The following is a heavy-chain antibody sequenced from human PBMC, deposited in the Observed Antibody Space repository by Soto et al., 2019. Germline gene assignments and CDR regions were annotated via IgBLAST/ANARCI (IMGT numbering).Heavy chain of an antibody. CDR3: ARGSVVVAAFSNYYYYGMDV. V-gene: IGHV4-34*01. J-gene: IGHJ6*02. CDR2: INHSGST. D-gene: IGHD2-15*01. Sequence: SETLSLTCTVSGGSFSGYYWSWIRQPPGKGLEWIGEINHSGSTNYNPSLKSRVTISVDTSKNQFSLKLSSVTAADTAVYYCARGSVVVAAFSNYYYYGMDVWGQGTTVTVSS. CDR1: GGSFSGYY.